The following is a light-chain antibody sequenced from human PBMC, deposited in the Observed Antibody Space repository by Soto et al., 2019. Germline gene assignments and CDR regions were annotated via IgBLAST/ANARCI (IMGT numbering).Light chain of an antibody. CDR1: QSISDY. Sequence: DIQMTQSPSTLSGSVGDRVTITCRASQSISDYLNWYQQRPGKAPELLIYAASSLQIGVPSRFSGSGSGTDFTLTISSLQPEDFATYYCQQSYSTLTFGPGTKVDI. CDR3: QQSYSTLT. V-gene: IGKV1-39*01. J-gene: IGKJ3*01. CDR2: AAS.